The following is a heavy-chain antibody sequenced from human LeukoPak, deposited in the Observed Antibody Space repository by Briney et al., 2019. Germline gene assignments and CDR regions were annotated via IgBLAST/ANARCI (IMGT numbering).Heavy chain of an antibody. J-gene: IGHJ6*02. CDR2: ISYDGSNK. V-gene: IGHV3-30-3*01. CDR1: GFTFSSYA. Sequence: GGSLRLSCAASGFTFSSYAMHWVRQAPGKGLEWVAVISYDGSNKYYADSVKGRFTISRDNSKNTLYLQMNSLRAEDTAVYYCARDPYDFWSGPTNYYYYGMDVWGQGTTATVSS. D-gene: IGHD3-3*01. CDR3: ARDPYDFWSGPTNYYYYGMDV.